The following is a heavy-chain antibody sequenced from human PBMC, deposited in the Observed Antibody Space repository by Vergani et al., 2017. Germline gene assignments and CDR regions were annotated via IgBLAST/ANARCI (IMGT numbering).Heavy chain of an antibody. Sequence: QVQLQQWGAGLLKPSETLSLTCAVYGGSFSGYYWSWIRQPPGKGLEWIGEINHSGSTNYNPSLKSRVTISVDTSKNQFSLKLSSVTAADTAVYYCARGFYMDVWGKGTTVTVPS. J-gene: IGHJ6*04. CDR3: ARGFYMDV. CDR1: GGSFSGYY. D-gene: IGHD2/OR15-2a*01. CDR2: INHSGST. V-gene: IGHV4-34*01.